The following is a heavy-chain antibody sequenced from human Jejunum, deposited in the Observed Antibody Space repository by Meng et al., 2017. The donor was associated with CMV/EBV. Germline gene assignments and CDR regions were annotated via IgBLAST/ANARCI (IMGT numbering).Heavy chain of an antibody. D-gene: IGHD1-1*01. Sequence: SGQAPGYTFTTYQFHWVRQAPGQGLEYMGIIFSNGNTKHAQKFQGRLTLTRDTTTTTVYMELSGPRSDDTAVYFCAREYPSTFYFDYWGQGTLVTVSS. J-gene: IGHJ4*02. CDR3: AREYPSTFYFDY. CDR1: GYTFTTYQ. V-gene: IGHV1-46*01. CDR2: IFSNGNT.